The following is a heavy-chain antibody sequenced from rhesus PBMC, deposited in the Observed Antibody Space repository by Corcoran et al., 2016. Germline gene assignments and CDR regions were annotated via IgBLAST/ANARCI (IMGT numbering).Heavy chain of an antibody. CDR2: NYGSSRST. V-gene: IGHV4-76*01. Sequence: QVQLQESGPGVVKPSETLSLTCAVSGGSISSGYDWSWIRQPPGKGLEWIGYNYGSSRSTNHNPSLKNRVTISKDASKNQFSLKLSSVTAADTAVYYCARDVDGGDYFDYWGQGVLVTVSS. J-gene: IGHJ4*01. CDR1: GGSISSGYD. CDR3: ARDVDGGDYFDY.